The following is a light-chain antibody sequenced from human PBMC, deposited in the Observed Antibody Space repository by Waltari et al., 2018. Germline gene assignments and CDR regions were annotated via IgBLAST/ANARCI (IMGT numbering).Light chain of an antibody. V-gene: IGLV1-40*01. CDR2: ASN. J-gene: IGLJ1*01. Sequence: QSLLTQPPSVSGAPGQRVTIPCPGSSSHFPHFDVPWYHQLPGQAPKLLIFASNNRPSGVPDRFSGSKSGTSASLAITGLQPEDEGDYYCQSYDNRLSYVFGSGTKVTVL. CDR3: QSYDNRLSYV. CDR1: SSHFPHFD.